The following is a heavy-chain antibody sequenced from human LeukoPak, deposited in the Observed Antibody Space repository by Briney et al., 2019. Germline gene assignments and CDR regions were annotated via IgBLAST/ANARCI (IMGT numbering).Heavy chain of an antibody. Sequence: ASVKVSCKASGYTFTSYYMHWVRQAPGQGLEWMGIINPSGGSTSYAQKFQGRVTLTGDTSTSTVYMQMSGLRSEDSALYYCARDVSGVSNSPYAMDVWGQGTTVTVSS. D-gene: IGHD2-2*01. CDR1: GYTFTSYY. V-gene: IGHV1-46*01. J-gene: IGHJ6*02. CDR3: ARDVSGVSNSPYAMDV. CDR2: INPSGGST.